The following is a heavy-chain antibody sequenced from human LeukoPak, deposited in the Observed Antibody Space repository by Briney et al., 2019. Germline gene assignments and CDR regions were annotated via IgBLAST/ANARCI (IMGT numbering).Heavy chain of an antibody. J-gene: IGHJ4*02. Sequence: SETLSLTCTVSGGSISSSSYYWGWIRQPPGKGLEWIGNIYYTGTTYYNPSLKSRVSIFVDTSKNQFSLKLNSVTAADTAVYYCASWGATHHYFDYWGQGTLVTVSS. CDR2: IYYTGTT. V-gene: IGHV4-39*01. CDR3: ASWGATHHYFDY. D-gene: IGHD1-26*01. CDR1: GGSISSSSYY.